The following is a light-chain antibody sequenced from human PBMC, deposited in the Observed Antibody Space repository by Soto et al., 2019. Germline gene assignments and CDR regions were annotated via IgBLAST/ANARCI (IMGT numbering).Light chain of an antibody. J-gene: IGKJ1*01. CDR2: GAS. CDR3: QHYDNWPPWT. V-gene: IGKV3-15*01. Sequence: EIIMTQSPATLSVSPGERATLSCRASQSVSNNLAWYQQKPGQAPRLLIYGASTRANDIPARFSGSGSGTEFTLTIRSLQYEDIAVYYCQHYDNWPPWTFGQGTKVEIK. CDR1: QSVSNN.